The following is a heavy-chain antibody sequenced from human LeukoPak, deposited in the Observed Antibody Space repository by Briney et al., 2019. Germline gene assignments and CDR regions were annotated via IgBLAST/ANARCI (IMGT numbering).Heavy chain of an antibody. Sequence: GGSLRLSCAASGFTFSSYAMSWVRQAPGKGLEWVSAISGSGGSRYYADSVKGRFTISRDNSKNTLYLQMNSLRAEDTAVYCCAKDQQVTTVFTIDYWGQGTLVTVSS. CDR1: GFTFSSYA. CDR2: ISGSGGSR. D-gene: IGHD4-11*01. V-gene: IGHV3-23*01. J-gene: IGHJ4*02. CDR3: AKDQQVTTVFTIDY.